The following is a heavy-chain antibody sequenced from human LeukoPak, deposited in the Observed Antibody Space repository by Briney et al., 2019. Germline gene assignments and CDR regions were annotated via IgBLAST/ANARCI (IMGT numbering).Heavy chain of an antibody. CDR2: IIPIFGIP. CDR1: GGTFSTYG. J-gene: IGHJ6*03. V-gene: IGHV1-69*01. Sequence: ASVKVSCKASGGTFSTYGFSWVRQAPGQGLEWMGGIIPIFGIPNYAQKFQGRVTISADESTSTAYMELRSLRSEDTAVYLCARGEIENYSYYYMDVWGKGTTVTISS. CDR3: ARGEIENYSYYYMDV.